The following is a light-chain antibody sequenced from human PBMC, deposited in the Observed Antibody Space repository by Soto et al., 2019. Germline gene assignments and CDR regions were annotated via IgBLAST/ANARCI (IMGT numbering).Light chain of an antibody. J-gene: IGKJ4*01. Sequence: DIQMTQSPSSLSASVGDRVTITCRASQDISNYLAWFQQKPGKAPTSLIYAASSLQTGFPSKFSGSGSGTDFTLTSSRLQPEDFATYYCQQYHTSPLTCGGGTKVEVK. V-gene: IGKV1-16*02. CDR2: AAS. CDR3: QQYHTSPLT. CDR1: QDISNY.